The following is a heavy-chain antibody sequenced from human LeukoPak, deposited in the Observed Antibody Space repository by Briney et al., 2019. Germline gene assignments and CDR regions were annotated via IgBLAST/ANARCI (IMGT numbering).Heavy chain of an antibody. J-gene: IGHJ4*02. D-gene: IGHD2-2*02. CDR3: ARRGCNSASCYMAPFDY. V-gene: IGHV4-31*03. CDR2: IYYSGST. CDR1: GGSISSGGYY. Sequence: SQTLSLTCTVSGGSISSGGYYWSWIRQHSGKGLEWIGYIYYSGSTYYNPSLKSRVTISVDTSKNQFSLKLSSVTAADTAVYYCARRGCNSASCYMAPFDYWGQGTLVTVSS.